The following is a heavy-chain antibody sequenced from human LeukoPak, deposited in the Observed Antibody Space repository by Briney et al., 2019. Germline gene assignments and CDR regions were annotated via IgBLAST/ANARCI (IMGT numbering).Heavy chain of an antibody. CDR1: GFTFSSYS. CDR3: ARDKPTGSGY. J-gene: IGHJ4*02. D-gene: IGHD1-1*01. Sequence: GGSLRLSCAASGFTFSSYSINWVRQAPGKWVEWVSSISSSSSYIYCADSVKGRFTISRDNAKNSLYLQMNSLRAEDTAVYYCARDKPTGSGYWGQGTLVTVSS. CDR2: ISSSSSYI. V-gene: IGHV3-21*01.